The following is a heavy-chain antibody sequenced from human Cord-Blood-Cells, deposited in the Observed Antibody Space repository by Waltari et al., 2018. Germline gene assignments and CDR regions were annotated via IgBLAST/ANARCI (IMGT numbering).Heavy chain of an antibody. J-gene: IGHJ4*02. V-gene: IGHV4-4*07. Sequence: QVQLQESGPGLVQPSETLSPTCTVSGGSLSSYYWRWIRQPARKGLEWLGRIYTIGSTNYNPPRKSLVTMSVDTSKNQFSLKLSSVTAANTAVYYCARDRGPGARDYYDSSGFDYWGQGTLVTVSS. CDR3: ARDRGPGARDYYDSSGFDY. CDR1: GGSLSSYY. D-gene: IGHD3-22*01. CDR2: IYTIGST.